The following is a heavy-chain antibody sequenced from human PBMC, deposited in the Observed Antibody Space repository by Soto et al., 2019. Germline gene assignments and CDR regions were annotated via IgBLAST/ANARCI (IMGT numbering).Heavy chain of an antibody. CDR3: ARSKWHDGSGRVREFDY. CDR2: ISYDGRNT. CDR1: GFTFGGYG. D-gene: IGHD3-10*01. J-gene: IGHJ4*02. V-gene: IGHV3-33*01. Sequence: HPGGSLRLSCAASGFTFGGYGMHWVRQAPGKGLEWAAGISYDGRNTYYADSVQGRFAISRDNSKNTMYLQMNSLRVEDTAIYYCARSKWHDGSGRVREFDYWGQGALVTVSS.